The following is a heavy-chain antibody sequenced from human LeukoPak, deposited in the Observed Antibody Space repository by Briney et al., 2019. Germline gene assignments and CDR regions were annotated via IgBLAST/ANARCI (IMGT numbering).Heavy chain of an antibody. CDR2: IKQDGSEK. V-gene: IGHV3-7*01. CDR1: GFTFSNNW. CDR3: ATYSSGNGREFQH. Sequence: GGSLRLSCAASGFTFSNNWMSWVRQAPGKGLEWVANIKQDGSEKYYADSVKGRFTISRDTAKNSLYLQMNSLRAEDTAVYYCATYSSGNGREFQHWGQGTLVTVSS. D-gene: IGHD3-22*01. J-gene: IGHJ1*01.